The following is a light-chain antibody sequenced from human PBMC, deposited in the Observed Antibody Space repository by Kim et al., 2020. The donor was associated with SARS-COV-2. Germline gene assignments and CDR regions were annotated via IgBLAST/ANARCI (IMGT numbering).Light chain of an antibody. CDR2: NDN. CDR3: ATWDVSLNGWV. CDR1: SGNVGRDS. Sequence: GERVTGSGSGSSGNVGRDSVKWYQQLPGTAAKVVIYNDNQRPSGVPDRFSGSRSGTSASLAISGLQSEDEADYYCATWDVSLNGWVFGGGTQLTVL. V-gene: IGLV1-44*01. J-gene: IGLJ3*02.